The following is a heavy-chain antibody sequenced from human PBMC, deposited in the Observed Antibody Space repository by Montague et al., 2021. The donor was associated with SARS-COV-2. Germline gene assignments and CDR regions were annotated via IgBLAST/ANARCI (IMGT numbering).Heavy chain of an antibody. CDR2: INHSGST. Sequence: SETLSLTCAVYGGSFSGYYWSWIRQPPGKGLEWIGEINHSGSTYYNPSLKSRVTISVDTSKNQFSLKLSSVTAADTAVYYCARVGRQQLVRLSGMDVWGQGTTVTVSS. CDR1: GGSFSGYY. J-gene: IGHJ6*02. V-gene: IGHV4-34*01. CDR3: ARVGRQQLVRLSGMDV. D-gene: IGHD6-13*01.